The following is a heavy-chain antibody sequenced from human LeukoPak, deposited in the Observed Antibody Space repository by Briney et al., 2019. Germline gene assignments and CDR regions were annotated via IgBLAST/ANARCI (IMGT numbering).Heavy chain of an antibody. D-gene: IGHD5-18*01. J-gene: IGHJ4*02. Sequence: PGGSLRLSGAASGFTFSDYWMSWVGQAPGKGLEWLANIQQDGSEKYYVDSVKGRFTISRDNAKKSLFLQVSSLRGEDTAVYSCARDRGFSYGIDFWGPGTLVTVYS. CDR2: IQQDGSEK. CDR1: GFTFSDYW. CDR3: ARDRGFSYGIDF. V-gene: IGHV3-7*04.